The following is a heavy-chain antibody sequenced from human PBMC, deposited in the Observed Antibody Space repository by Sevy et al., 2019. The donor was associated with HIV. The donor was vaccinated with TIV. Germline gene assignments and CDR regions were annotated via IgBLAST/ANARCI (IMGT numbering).Heavy chain of an antibody. CDR1: GFTFSSYG. V-gene: IGHV3-30*02. CDR2: IRYDGSNK. Sequence: GGSLRISCAASGFTFSSYGMHWVRQAPGKGLEWVAFIRYDGSNKYYADSVKGRFTISRDNSKNTLYLQMNSLRAEDTAVYYCAKSPDSSGYYYYFDYWGQGTLVTVSS. CDR3: AKSPDSSGYYYYFDY. J-gene: IGHJ4*02. D-gene: IGHD3-22*01.